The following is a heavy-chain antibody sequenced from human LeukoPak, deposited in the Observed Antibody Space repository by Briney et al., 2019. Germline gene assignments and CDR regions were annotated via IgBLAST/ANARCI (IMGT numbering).Heavy chain of an antibody. J-gene: IGHJ4*02. Sequence: GGSLRLSCAASGFTFSSYWMSWVRQAPGKGLEWVANIKQDGSEKYYVDSVKGRFTISRDNAKNPLYLQMNSLRAEDTAVYYCARVPDIVVVPAAFFFDYWGQGTLVTVSS. CDR3: ARVPDIVVVPAAFFFDY. CDR2: IKQDGSEK. V-gene: IGHV3-7*01. CDR1: GFTFSSYW. D-gene: IGHD2-2*01.